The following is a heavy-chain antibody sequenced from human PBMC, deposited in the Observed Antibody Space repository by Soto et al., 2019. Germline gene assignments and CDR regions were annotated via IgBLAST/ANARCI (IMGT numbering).Heavy chain of an antibody. Sequence: QVQLVESGGGVVQPGRSLRLYCAASGFTFSSYAMHWVRQAPGKGLEWVAVISYDGSNEYYADSVKGRFTVSRDNSKNTLYLQMDNLRAEDTAVYYCAKYSSSWYDNDAFDIWGQGTRVTVSS. CDR1: GFTFSSYA. CDR2: ISYDGSNE. V-gene: IGHV3-30-3*02. D-gene: IGHD6-13*01. J-gene: IGHJ3*02. CDR3: AKYSSSWYDNDAFDI.